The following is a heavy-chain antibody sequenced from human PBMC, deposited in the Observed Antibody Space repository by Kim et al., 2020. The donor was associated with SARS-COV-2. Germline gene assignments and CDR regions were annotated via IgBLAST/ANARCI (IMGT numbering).Heavy chain of an antibody. Sequence: GESLKISCKGSGYSFTSYWIGWVRQMPGKGLEWMGIIYPGDSDTRYSPSFQGQVTISADKSISTAYLQWSSLKASDTAMYYCARHQRGGIVGATTDAFDIWGQGTMVTVSS. J-gene: IGHJ3*02. D-gene: IGHD1-26*01. CDR3: ARHQRGGIVGATTDAFDI. V-gene: IGHV5-51*01. CDR2: IYPGDSDT. CDR1: GYSFTSYW.